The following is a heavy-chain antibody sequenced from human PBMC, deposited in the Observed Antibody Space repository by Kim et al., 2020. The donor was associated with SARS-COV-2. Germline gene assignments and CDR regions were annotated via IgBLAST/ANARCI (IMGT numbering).Heavy chain of an antibody. D-gene: IGHD3-22*01. J-gene: IGHJ4*02. Sequence: GESLKISCKGSGYSFTSYWIGWVRQMPGKGLEWMGIIYPGDSDTRYSPSFQGQVTISADKSISTAYLQWSSLKASDTAMYYCARPHYYDSSGYDNTDYWGQGTLVTVSS. CDR2: IYPGDSDT. CDR1: GYSFTSYW. V-gene: IGHV5-51*01. CDR3: ARPHYYDSSGYDNTDY.